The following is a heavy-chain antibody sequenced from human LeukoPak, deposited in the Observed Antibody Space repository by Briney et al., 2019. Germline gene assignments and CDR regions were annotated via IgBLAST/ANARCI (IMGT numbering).Heavy chain of an antibody. V-gene: IGHV3-7*01. CDR2: IKQDGSET. J-gene: IGHJ4*02. CDR1: GFTFSSYW. Sequence: PGGPLRLSCAASGFTFSSYWMSWVRQAPGKGLEWVANIKQDGSETYYVDSVKGRFTISRDNAKNSLYLQVNSLRAEDTAVYYCAREWFGDLLFWGQGTLVTVSS. D-gene: IGHD3-10*01. CDR3: AREWFGDLLF.